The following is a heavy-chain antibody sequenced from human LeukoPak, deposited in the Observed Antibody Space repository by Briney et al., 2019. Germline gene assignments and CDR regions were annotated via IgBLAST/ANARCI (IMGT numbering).Heavy chain of an antibody. J-gene: IGHJ4*02. V-gene: IGHV3-23*01. Sequence: PGESLRLTCAASGFTYSSYSMSWVRQAPGKGLEWVSNISASGSGTYYVDSVKGRFTISRDNSKKTLSLQMNSLRAEDTAVYYCADAGYYYDSSGSPFAYWGQGTLVTVSS. CDR3: ADAGYYYDSSGSPFAY. CDR2: ISASGSGT. CDR1: GFTYSSYS. D-gene: IGHD3-22*01.